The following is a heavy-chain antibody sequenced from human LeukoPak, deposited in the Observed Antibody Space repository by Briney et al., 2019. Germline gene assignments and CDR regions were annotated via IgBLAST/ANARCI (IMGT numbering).Heavy chain of an antibody. D-gene: IGHD3-3*01. CDR2: ISSSSSYI. Sequence: PGGSLRLSCAASGFTFSSYSMNWVRQAPGKGLEWVSSISSSSSYIYYADSVKGRFTISRDNAKNSLYLQMNSLRAEDTAVYYCARGGLRGYDFWGAPRRDWFDPWGQGTLVTVSS. V-gene: IGHV3-21*01. CDR1: GFTFSSYS. CDR3: ARGGLRGYDFWGAPRRDWFDP. J-gene: IGHJ5*02.